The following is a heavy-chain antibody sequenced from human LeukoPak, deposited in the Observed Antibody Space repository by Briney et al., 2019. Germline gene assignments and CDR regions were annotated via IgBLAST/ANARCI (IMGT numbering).Heavy chain of an antibody. D-gene: IGHD1-26*01. CDR2: INHSGSA. CDR3: REEGRRTSGSYGMYDYYGMDV. V-gene: IGHV4-34*01. Sequence: SETLSLTCAVYGGSFSGYYWSWIRQPPGKGRDWIGEINHSGSANYNPSLKSRVTMSIDTSKNHFSLKLISVTAADTAVCYCREEGRRTSGSYGMYDYYGMDVWGQGTTVTVSS. CDR1: GGSFSGYY. J-gene: IGHJ6*02.